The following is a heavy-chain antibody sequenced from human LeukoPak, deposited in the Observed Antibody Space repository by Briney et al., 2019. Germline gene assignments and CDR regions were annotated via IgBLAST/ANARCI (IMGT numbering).Heavy chain of an antibody. CDR2: INWNGGST. J-gene: IGHJ4*02. D-gene: IGHD1-26*01. CDR1: GFTFGDYE. V-gene: IGHV3-20*04. CDR3: ARHWGVGARYFDY. Sequence: PGGSLRLSCAASGFTFGDYEMTWVRQAPGKGLEWVSSINWNGGSTGYADSVKGRFTISRDNAKNSLYLQMNSLRAEDTALYYYARHWGVGARYFDYWGQGTLVTVSS.